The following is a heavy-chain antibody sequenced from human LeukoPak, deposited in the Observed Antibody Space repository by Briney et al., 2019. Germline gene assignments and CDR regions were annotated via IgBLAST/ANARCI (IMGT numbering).Heavy chain of an antibody. CDR2: ISAYNGNT. J-gene: IGHJ4*02. Sequence: ASVKVSCKASGYTFTSYGISWVRQAPGQGFEWMGWISAYNGNTNYAQKLQGRVTMTTDTSTSTAYMELRSLRSDDTAVYYCARGKMTVPAAMMDFDYWGQGTLVTVSS. D-gene: IGHD2-2*01. CDR1: GYTFTSYG. CDR3: ARGKMTVPAAMMDFDY. V-gene: IGHV1-18*01.